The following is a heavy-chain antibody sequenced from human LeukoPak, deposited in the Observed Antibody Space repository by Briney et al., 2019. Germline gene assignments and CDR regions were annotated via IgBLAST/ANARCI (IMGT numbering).Heavy chain of an antibody. CDR3: ATPWSY. V-gene: IGHV3-74*01. Sequence: GGSLRLSCAASGLTLSTYWMHWVRQGPGKGLVWVSYISPDGTITRYADSVKGRFTISRDNAKNTLYLQMDSLRVEDTAVYYCATPWSYWGQGTLVTVSS. J-gene: IGHJ4*02. CDR2: ISPDGTIT. CDR1: GLTLSTYW. D-gene: IGHD3-3*01.